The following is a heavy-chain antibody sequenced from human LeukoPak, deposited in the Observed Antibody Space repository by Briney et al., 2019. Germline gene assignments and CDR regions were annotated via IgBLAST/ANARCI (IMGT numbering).Heavy chain of an antibody. V-gene: IGHV2-5*01. Sequence: SGPTLVKPTQTLTLTCTFSGFSLSPSEVHVGWIRQPPGKALEWLALIYWIDDKRYSPSLKSRLTITKDTSKNQVVLTMTNMDPVDTATYYCAHSGAYGSGIRKCFDCWGQGILVTVSS. D-gene: IGHD3-10*01. CDR1: GFSLSPSEVH. CDR2: IYWIDDK. CDR3: AHSGAYGSGIRKCFDC. J-gene: IGHJ4*02.